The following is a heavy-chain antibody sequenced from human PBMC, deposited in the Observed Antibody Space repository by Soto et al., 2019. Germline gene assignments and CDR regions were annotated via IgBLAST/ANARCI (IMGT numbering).Heavy chain of an antibody. CDR1: GFTFSDHN. CDR3: TRRAPSRAFDF. J-gene: IGHJ4*02. CDR2: TRGKANSYTT. V-gene: IGHV3-72*01. Sequence: GGSLRLSCVASGFTFSDHNIDWVRQAPGKGLEWVGRTRGKANSYTTDYAASVKGRFTISRDDSKNSAFLQMNSLKTEDTALYYCTRRAPSRAFDFWGQGTPVTVSS.